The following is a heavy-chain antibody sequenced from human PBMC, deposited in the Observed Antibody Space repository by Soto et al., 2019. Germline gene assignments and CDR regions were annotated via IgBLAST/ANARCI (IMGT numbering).Heavy chain of an antibody. Sequence: QFTLKESGPKLVKPTQTLTLTCTFSGFSLTTGGLGVGWIRQPPGRSLAWLAVIYWNDDRRRSPSLENRLTITKDTSKNHVVLTMTNMDPVDTATYYCIYRRASWDYHGLDVWGQGTPVTVSS. J-gene: IGHJ6*02. CDR3: IYRRASWDYHGLDV. CDR2: IYWNDDR. CDR1: GFSLTTGGLG. V-gene: IGHV2-5*01. D-gene: IGHD2-21*01.